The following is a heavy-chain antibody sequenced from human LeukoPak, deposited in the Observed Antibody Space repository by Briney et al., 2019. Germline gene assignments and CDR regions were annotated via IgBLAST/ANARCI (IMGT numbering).Heavy chain of an antibody. V-gene: IGHV3-7*01. J-gene: IGHJ4*02. CDR1: GFTFSSYW. Sequence: PGGSLRLSCAASGFTFSSYWMNWVRQAPGKGLEWVANIKHDGSDKDYVDSVKGRFTISRDNAKNSLYLQMNSLRAEDTAVYFCARVSSLAVAGFFDYWGQGILVTVSS. CDR2: IKHDGSDK. D-gene: IGHD6-19*01. CDR3: ARVSSLAVAGFFDY.